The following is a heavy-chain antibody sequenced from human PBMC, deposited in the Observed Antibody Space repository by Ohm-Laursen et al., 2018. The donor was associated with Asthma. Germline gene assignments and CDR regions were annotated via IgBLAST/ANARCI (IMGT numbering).Heavy chain of an antibody. Sequence: SLRLSCTASGYTFSRYSIHWIRQAPGKGLEWVSSISGSSRYIYYTDSVKDRFTISRDNAKRSLYLQMNSLRAEDTAVYYCARDRVDIVTTTMNFYYGMDVWGQGTTVTVSS. CDR1: GYTFSRYS. J-gene: IGHJ6*02. CDR3: ARDRVDIVTTTMNFYYGMDV. V-gene: IGHV3-21*01. D-gene: IGHD5-12*01. CDR2: ISGSSRYI.